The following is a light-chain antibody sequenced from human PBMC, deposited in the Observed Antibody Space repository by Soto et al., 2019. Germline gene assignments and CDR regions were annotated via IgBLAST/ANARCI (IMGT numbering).Light chain of an antibody. CDR1: QAISTY. CDR2: SAS. CDR3: QQSYSTPRT. Sequence: DIQMTQSPSSLSASVGDRITITCRVSQAISTYLAWYQQKPGKVPKLLIYSASILQSGVPSRFSGSGSGTDFTLTISSLQPEDFATYFCQQSYSTPRTFGQGTKVDIK. V-gene: IGKV1-39*01. J-gene: IGKJ2*01.